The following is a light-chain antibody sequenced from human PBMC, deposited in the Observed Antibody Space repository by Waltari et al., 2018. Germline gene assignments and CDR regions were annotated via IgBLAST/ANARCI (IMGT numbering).Light chain of an antibody. CDR3: AAWDDRLKAVL. CDR1: TSNIGSNT. Sequence: QSVLTQPPSASGPPGQTATISCSGSTSNIGSNTVNWYQQPPGTAPKLLTQSNNRRPPGVPYRFLGSKSGTSASLIISGLESEEEAEYFCAAWDDRLKAVLFGGGTKLTAL. V-gene: IGLV1-44*01. J-gene: IGLJ2*01. CDR2: SNN.